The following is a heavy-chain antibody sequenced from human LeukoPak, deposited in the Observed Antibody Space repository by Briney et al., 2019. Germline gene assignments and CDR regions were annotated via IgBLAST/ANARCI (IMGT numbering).Heavy chain of an antibody. Sequence: GGSLRLSCAASGFTFSSYWMSWVRQAPGKGLEWVANIKQDGSEKYYVDSVKGRFTISRDNAKNSLYLQMYSLRAEDTAVYYCARAKTVTTYYFDYWGQGTLVTVSS. CDR3: ARAKTVTTYYFDY. CDR2: IKQDGSEK. CDR1: GFTFSSYW. J-gene: IGHJ4*02. V-gene: IGHV3-7*01. D-gene: IGHD4-17*01.